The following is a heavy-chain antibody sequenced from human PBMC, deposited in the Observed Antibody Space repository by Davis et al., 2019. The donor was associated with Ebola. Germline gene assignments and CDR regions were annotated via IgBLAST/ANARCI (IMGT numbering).Heavy chain of an antibody. CDR2: IYYSGTT. J-gene: IGHJ4*01. CDR3: ARASTLIHGLIVKRPLAY. Sequence: SETLSLTCTVSGDPIISSSYYWGWVRQPPGKGLEWIGSIYYSGTTYYHSSLKSRVAIPVDTSKSQFSLTLSSVTAADTAVYYCARASTLIHGLIVKRPLAYWGQGILVTVSS. D-gene: IGHD2-21*01. CDR1: GDPIISSSYY. V-gene: IGHV4-39*02.